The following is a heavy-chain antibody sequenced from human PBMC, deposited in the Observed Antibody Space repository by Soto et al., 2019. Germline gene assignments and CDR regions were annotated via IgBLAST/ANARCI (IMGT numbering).Heavy chain of an antibody. CDR1: GDTFTSHF. D-gene: IGHD1-1*01. CDR2: IYPANEDN. V-gene: IGHV5-51*01. Sequence: PGESLKISCKGSGDTFTSHFIAYVRQMPGKGLSLNGLIYPANEDNKYSPSLDCQVKHSVDKSISTAYLQWSSLKASDTAMYYCVRPQAKELGTIRGAFDIWGQGTKVTVS. CDR3: VRPQAKELGTIRGAFDI. J-gene: IGHJ3*02.